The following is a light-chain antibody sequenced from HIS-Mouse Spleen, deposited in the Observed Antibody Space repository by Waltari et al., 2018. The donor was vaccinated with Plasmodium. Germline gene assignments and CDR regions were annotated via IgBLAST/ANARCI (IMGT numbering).Light chain of an antibody. CDR3: CSYAGSYTFV. CDR2: DVS. Sequence: QSALTQPRSVSGSPGPSVTISCTVTSSDVGGYTYVSWYQQHPGKAPKLMIYDVSKRPSGVPDRFSGSKSGNTASLTISGLQAEDEADYYCCSYAGSYTFVFGTGTKVTVL. V-gene: IGLV2-11*01. J-gene: IGLJ1*01. CDR1: SSDVGGYTY.